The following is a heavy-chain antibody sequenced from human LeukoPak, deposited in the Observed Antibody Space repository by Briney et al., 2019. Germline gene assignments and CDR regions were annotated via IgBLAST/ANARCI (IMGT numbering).Heavy chain of an antibody. D-gene: IGHD5-24*01. V-gene: IGHV1-18*01. J-gene: IGHJ4*02. CDR3: ARGPRDGLNY. Sequence: ASAKVSCKASGYTFISYSISWVRQAPGQGLEWMGWISAYNGNTNYAQNLQGRVTMTTDTSMSTAYMELSSLRSDDTAVYYCARGPRDGLNYWGQGTLVTVSS. CDR1: GYTFISYS. CDR2: ISAYNGNT.